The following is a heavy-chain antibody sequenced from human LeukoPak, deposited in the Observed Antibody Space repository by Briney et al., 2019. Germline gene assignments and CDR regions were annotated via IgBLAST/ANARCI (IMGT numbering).Heavy chain of an antibody. CDR3: ARGPVGSGWVINWFDP. J-gene: IGHJ5*02. Sequence: PSETLPLTCAVSGYSISSGYYWGWIRQPPGKGLEWIGNFYHSGSTYYNPSLKSRVTISVDTSKNQFSLKLSSVTAADTAVYYCARGPVGSGWVINWFDPWGQGTLVTVSS. CDR2: FYHSGST. D-gene: IGHD6-19*01. CDR1: GYSISSGYY. V-gene: IGHV4-38-2*01.